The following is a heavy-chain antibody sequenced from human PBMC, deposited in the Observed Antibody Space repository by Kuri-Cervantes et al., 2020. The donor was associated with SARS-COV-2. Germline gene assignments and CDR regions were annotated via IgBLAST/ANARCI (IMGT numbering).Heavy chain of an antibody. CDR3: ARAPIYCSSTSCYGAYGMDV. CDR2: IKQDESEK. J-gene: IGHJ6*02. D-gene: IGHD2-2*01. V-gene: IGHV3-7*05. Sequence: GESLKISCAASGFTFSSYWMSWVRQAPGKGLEWVANIKQDESEKYYVDSVKGRFTISRDNAKNSLYPQMNSLRAEDTAVYYCARAPIYCSSTSCYGAYGMDVWGQGTTVTVSS. CDR1: GFTFSSYW.